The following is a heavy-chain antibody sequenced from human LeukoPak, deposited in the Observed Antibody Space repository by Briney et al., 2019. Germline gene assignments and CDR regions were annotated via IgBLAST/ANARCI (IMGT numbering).Heavy chain of an antibody. D-gene: IGHD3-3*01. CDR2: ISGSGGST. V-gene: IGHV3-23*01. J-gene: IGHJ5*02. CDR3: AKDGDYDFWSGYSPYNWFDP. Sequence: GGSLRLSCAASGFTFSTYAMTWVRQAPGKGLEWVSAISGSGGSTYYADSVKGRFTISRDNSKNTLYLQMNSLRAEDTAVYYCAKDGDYDFWSGYSPYNWFDPWGQGTLVTVSS. CDR1: GFTFSTYA.